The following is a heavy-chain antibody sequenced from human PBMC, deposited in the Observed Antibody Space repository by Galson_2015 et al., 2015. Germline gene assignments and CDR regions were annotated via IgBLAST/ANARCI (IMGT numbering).Heavy chain of an antibody. CDR1: GSSFASYW. CDR3: ARLVGSAAARRVEY. J-gene: IGHJ4*02. Sequence: QSRAEVTKPGKSLQISCTGSGSSFASYWIGWVRQMPGKGLEWMGLFYPGDSDTRYRPSVQGQVPISGDKSFSTAYLQWSSLKASDTAMYYCARLVGSAAARRVEYWVQGTLVRVSS. D-gene: IGHD2-15*01. CDR2: FYPGDSDT. V-gene: IGHV5-51*01.